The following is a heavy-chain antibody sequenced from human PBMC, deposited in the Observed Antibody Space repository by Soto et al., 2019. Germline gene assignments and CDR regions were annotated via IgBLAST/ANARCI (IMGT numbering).Heavy chain of an antibody. D-gene: IGHD3-10*01. CDR3: ARDIGSYAYGEGY. CDR2: VYSSGTT. V-gene: IGHV4-4*07. Sequence: PSLTCSASGGSISCYWWSWIRQPAGKGLEWIGRVYSSGTTDYNPSLNSRATLSVETSKNQFSLKLSSVTAADTAVYYCARDIGSYAYGEGYWGQG. CDR1: GGSISCYW. J-gene: IGHJ4*02.